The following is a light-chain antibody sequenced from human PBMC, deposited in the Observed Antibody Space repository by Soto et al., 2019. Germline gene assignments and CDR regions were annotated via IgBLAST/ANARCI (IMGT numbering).Light chain of an antibody. V-gene: IGKV3-20*01. CDR2: RAS. CDR3: HHYGGSVTT. Sequence: EIVLAQSPGTLSLSPGERATLSCRASQSISSNQLAWYQQKRGQAPRLLIFRASSRANGIPDRFSGSGSGTDFTLTIARLEPEDFAVYYCHHYGGSVTTFGGGTKVEIK. CDR1: QSISSNQ. J-gene: IGKJ4*01.